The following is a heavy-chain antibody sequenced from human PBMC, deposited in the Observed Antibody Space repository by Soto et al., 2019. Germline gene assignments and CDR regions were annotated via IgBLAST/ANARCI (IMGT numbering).Heavy chain of an antibody. CDR2: ISAYNGNT. CDR1: VYSFTSYG. J-gene: IGHJ5*02. D-gene: IGHD3-3*02. V-gene: IGHV1-18*01. Sequence: ASVKVSCKASVYSFTSYGISWVRQAPGQGLEWMGWISAYNGNTNYAQKLQGRVTMTTDTSTSTAYMELRSLRSDDTAVYYCARALAQNWFDPWGQGTLVTVSS. CDR3: ARALAQNWFDP.